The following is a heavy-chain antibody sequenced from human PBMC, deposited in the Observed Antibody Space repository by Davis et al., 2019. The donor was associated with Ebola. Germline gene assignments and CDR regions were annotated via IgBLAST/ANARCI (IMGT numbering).Heavy chain of an antibody. CDR1: GYTFTSYY. V-gene: IGHV1-3*01. D-gene: IGHD1-26*01. CDR2: INAGNGNT. Sequence: ASVKVSCKASGYTFTSYYMHWVRQAPGQRLEWMGWINAGNGNTKYSQKFQGRVTITRDTSASTAYMELSSLRSEDTAVYYCARAAGGSYLGGFDHWGQGTLVTVSS. J-gene: IGHJ4*02. CDR3: ARAAGGSYLGGFDH.